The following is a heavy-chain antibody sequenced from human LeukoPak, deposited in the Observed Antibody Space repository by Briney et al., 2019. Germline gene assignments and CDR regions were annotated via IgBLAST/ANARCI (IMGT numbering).Heavy chain of an antibody. CDR1: GFTFSSYA. Sequence: PGGSLRLSCAASGFTFSSYAMSWVRQAPGQGLEWVSSIGGGGVDTSYADSVKGRFTISRDNSKNTLYLQMNSLRVEDTAVYYCAKDPPTTGTTFDNWGRGTLVTVSS. CDR2: IGGGGVDT. CDR3: AKDPPTTGTTFDN. V-gene: IGHV3-23*01. D-gene: IGHD1-1*01. J-gene: IGHJ4*02.